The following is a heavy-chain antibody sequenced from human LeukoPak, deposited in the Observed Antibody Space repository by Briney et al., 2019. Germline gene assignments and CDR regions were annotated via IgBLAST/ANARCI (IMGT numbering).Heavy chain of an antibody. CDR2: IYSGGST. Sequence: GGSLRLSRAASGFTVSSNYMSWVRQAPGKGLEWVSVIYSGGSTYYADSVKGRFTISRDNSKNTLYLQMNSLRAEDTAVYYCTRDFSGYTYGPDYWGQGTLVTVSS. J-gene: IGHJ4*02. CDR1: GFTVSSNY. D-gene: IGHD5-18*01. CDR3: TRDFSGYTYGPDY. V-gene: IGHV3-53*01.